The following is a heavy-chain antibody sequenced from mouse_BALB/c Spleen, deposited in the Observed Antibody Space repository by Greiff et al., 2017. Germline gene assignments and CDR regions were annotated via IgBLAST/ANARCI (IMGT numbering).Heavy chain of an antibody. CDR2: IWGDGST. V-gene: IGHV2-6-7*01. CDR3: ARERRGPYYGNDYAMDY. D-gene: IGHD2-1*01. CDR1: GFSLTGYG. Sequence: VQLQQSGPGLVAPSQSLSITCTVSGFSLTGYGVNWVRQPPGKGLEWLGMIWGDGSTDYNSALKSRLSISKDNSKSQVFLKMNSLQTDDTARYYCARERRGPYYGNDYAMDYWGQGTSVTVSS. J-gene: IGHJ4*01.